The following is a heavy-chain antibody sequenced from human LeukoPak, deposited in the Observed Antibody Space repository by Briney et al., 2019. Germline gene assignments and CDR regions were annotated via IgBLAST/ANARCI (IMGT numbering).Heavy chain of an antibody. CDR2: IWYDGSNK. CDR1: GFTFSSYG. J-gene: IGHJ6*03. D-gene: IGHD3-3*01. CDR3: TTLGFWSGYYYYYMDV. Sequence: QPGGSLRLSCAASGFTFSSYGMHWVRQAPGKGLEWVAVIWYDGSNKYYADSVKGRFTISRDDSKNTLYLQMNSLKTEDTAVYYCTTLGFWSGYYYYYMDVWGKGTTVTVSS. V-gene: IGHV3-33*01.